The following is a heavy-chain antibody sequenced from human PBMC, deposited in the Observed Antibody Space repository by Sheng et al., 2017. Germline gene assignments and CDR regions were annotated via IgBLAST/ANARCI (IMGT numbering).Heavy chain of an antibody. CDR3: AKEGDGYIS. CDR1: GFTFSRYG. D-gene: IGHD5-12*01. J-gene: IGHJ5*02. CDR2: ISGSGVNT. Sequence: EVQVLEFGGGLVQPGGALRLSCAASGFTFSRYGMNWVRQAPGKGLEWVSAISGSGVNTYYADSVKGRFTISRDNSKNTLYLQMNSLRAEDTAVYYCAKEGDGYISWGQGTLVTV. V-gene: IGHV3-23*01.